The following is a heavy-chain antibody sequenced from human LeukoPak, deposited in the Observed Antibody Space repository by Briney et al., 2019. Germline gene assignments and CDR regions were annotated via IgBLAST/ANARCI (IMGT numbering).Heavy chain of an antibody. V-gene: IGHV1-46*01. CDR2: INPSGGST. CDR3: ARAVAAAGEPPTSGVDYYYYYMDV. CDR1: GYTFTSYY. D-gene: IGHD6-13*01. J-gene: IGHJ6*03. Sequence: ASVKVSCKASGYTFTSYYMHWVRQAPGQGLEWMGIINPSGGSTSYAQKFQGRVTMTRDMSTSTVYMELSSLRSEDTAVYYCARAVAAAGEPPTSGVDYYYYYMDVWGKGTTVTISS.